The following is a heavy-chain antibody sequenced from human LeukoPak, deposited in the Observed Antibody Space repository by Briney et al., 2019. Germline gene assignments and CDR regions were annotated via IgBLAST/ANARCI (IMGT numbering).Heavy chain of an antibody. CDR1: GFTLSSYA. CDR2: IYSGGST. J-gene: IGHJ6*02. D-gene: IGHD3-3*01. CDR3: ARAEWGYYYYGMDV. V-gene: IGHV3-53*01. Sequence: GGSLRLSCAASGFTLSSYAMSWVRQAPGKGLEWVSVIYSGGSTYYADSVKGRFTISRDNSKNTLYLQMNSLRAEDTAVYYCARAEWGYYYYGMDVWGQGTTVTVSS.